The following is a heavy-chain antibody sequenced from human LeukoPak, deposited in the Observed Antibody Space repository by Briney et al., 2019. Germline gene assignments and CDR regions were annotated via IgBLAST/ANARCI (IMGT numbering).Heavy chain of an antibody. V-gene: IGHV1-69*05. D-gene: IGHD1-26*01. CDR3: AREEGYYSGSYHLDY. Sequence: SVKVSCKASGGTFSSYAISWVRQAPGQGLEWMGRIIPIFGPANYAQKFQGRVTITTDESTSTAYMELSSLRSEDTAVYYCAREEGYYSGSYHLDYWGQGTLVTVSS. CDR1: GGTFSSYA. J-gene: IGHJ4*02. CDR2: IIPIFGPA.